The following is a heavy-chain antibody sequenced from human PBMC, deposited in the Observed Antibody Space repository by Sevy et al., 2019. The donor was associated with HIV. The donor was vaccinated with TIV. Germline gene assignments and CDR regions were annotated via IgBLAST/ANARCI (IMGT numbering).Heavy chain of an antibody. Sequence: ASVKVSCKASGYTFTSYGISWVRQAPGQGLEWMGWISAYNGNTNYAQKLQGRVTMTTDTSTSTAYMELRSLRSDDTAVYYCARGGGSYFYYYYYGMDVWGQGPTVTVSS. J-gene: IGHJ6*02. V-gene: IGHV1-18*01. D-gene: IGHD1-26*01. CDR2: ISAYNGNT. CDR3: ARGGGSYFYYYYYGMDV. CDR1: GYTFTSYG.